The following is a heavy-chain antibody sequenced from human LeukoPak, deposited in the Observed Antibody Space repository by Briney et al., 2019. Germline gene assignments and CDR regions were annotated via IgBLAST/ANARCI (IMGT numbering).Heavy chain of an antibody. CDR1: GFTFSHFW. V-gene: IGHV3-15*01. Sequence: GGSLRLSCAGSGFTFSHFWMSWVRQAPGKGLEWVGRIKSKTDGGATDYAAPVKGRFTISRDDSKNTLYLQMNSLKTEDTAVYYCTTDRPYYYDSSGPEFDYWGQGTLVTVSS. D-gene: IGHD3-22*01. CDR2: IKSKTDGGAT. J-gene: IGHJ4*02. CDR3: TTDRPYYYDSSGPEFDY.